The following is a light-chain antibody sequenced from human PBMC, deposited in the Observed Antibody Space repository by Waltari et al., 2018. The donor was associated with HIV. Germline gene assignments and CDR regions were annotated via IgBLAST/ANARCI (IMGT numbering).Light chain of an antibody. Sequence: QSVLTQPPSASGTAGQRVTIPCSGTSSKIGSNTVNWYQQLPGTAPKLLISHNSQWPSGVPDRFSGSKSGTSASLAISGLQSEDEADYYCAAWDDSVNGLVFGGGTKLTV. CDR3: AAWDDSVNGLV. J-gene: IGLJ3*02. CDR2: HNS. V-gene: IGLV1-44*01. CDR1: SSKIGSNT.